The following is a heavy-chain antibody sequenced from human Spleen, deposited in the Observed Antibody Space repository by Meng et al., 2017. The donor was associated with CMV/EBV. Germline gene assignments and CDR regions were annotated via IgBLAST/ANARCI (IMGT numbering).Heavy chain of an antibody. D-gene: IGHD3-3*01. CDR3: ARDGWSPGGFDV. Sequence: GGSLRLSCAASGFTFSRFRMHWVRQAPGKGLEWVSSISSSSSYIYYADSVKGRFTISRDNAKSPLYLQMNSLRAEDTAVYYCARDGWSPGGFDVWGQGTTVTVSS. V-gene: IGHV3-21*01. J-gene: IGHJ6*02. CDR1: GFTFSRFR. CDR2: ISSSSSYI.